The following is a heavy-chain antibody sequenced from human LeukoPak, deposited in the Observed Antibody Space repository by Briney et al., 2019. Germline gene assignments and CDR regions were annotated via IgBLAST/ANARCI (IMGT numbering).Heavy chain of an antibody. CDR3: ARVPSYNGGEGFYFYGLDV. Sequence: ASVKVSCKASGGTFSSYAISWVRQAPGQGLEWMGWMNPNSGNTGYAQKLQGRVTMTRDTSISTAYMELSSLACEDTAVYYCARVPSYNGGEGFYFYGLDVWGHGTTVTVSS. V-gene: IGHV1-8*02. CDR1: GGTFSSYA. CDR2: MNPNSGNT. J-gene: IGHJ6*02. D-gene: IGHD2-21*01.